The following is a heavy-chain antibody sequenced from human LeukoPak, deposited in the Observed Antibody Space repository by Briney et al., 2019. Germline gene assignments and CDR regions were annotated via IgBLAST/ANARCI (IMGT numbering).Heavy chain of an antibody. CDR1: GGSVSSNNW. D-gene: IGHD3-9*01. V-gene: IGHV4-4*02. Sequence: PSETLSLTCVVSGGSVSSNNWWGWVRQPPGKGLEWIGEIYHSGNTNYNPSLKSRVTMSVDKSKNEFSLKLSSVIAADTAVYYCARSDSWAGAYDIWGQGTVVTVSS. CDR2: IYHSGNT. J-gene: IGHJ3*02. CDR3: ARSDSWAGAYDI.